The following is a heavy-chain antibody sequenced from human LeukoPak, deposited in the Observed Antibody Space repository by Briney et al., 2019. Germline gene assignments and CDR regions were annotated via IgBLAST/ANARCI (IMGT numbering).Heavy chain of an antibody. J-gene: IGHJ6*02. D-gene: IGHD6-19*01. V-gene: IGHV4-59*08. CDR3: ARQGQWLEDYGMDV. CDR2: IYYSGST. Sequence: SETLSLTCTVSGGSISSYYWSGIRQPPGKGLEWIGYIYYSGSTNYNPSLKSRVTISVDTSKNQFSLKLSSVTAADTAVYYCARQGQWLEDYGMDVWGQGTTVTVSS. CDR1: GGSISSYY.